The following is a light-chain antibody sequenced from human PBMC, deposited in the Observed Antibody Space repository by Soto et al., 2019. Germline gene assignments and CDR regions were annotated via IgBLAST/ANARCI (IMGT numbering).Light chain of an antibody. V-gene: IGLV2-14*01. CDR2: DAS. Sequence: SVLTQPASVSGSPGQSITISCTGTSSDVGGYNYVSWYQQHPSKAPKLMIYDASNRPSGVSNRFSGSKSGNTASLTISGLQAEDEADYYCSSYTSSSPLFGGGTKVTVL. J-gene: IGLJ2*01. CDR1: SSDVGGYNY. CDR3: SSYTSSSPL.